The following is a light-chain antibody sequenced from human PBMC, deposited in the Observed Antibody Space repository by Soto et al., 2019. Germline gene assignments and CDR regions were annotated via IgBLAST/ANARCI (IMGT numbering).Light chain of an antibody. CDR1: STDVGAYNL. V-gene: IGLV2-23*01. Sequence: QSALTQPASVSGSPGQSITISCTGTSTDVGAYNLVSWYQQHPGRVTKLIIYEDIKRPSGVSSRFSGSKSGNTASLTISGLQAEDEADYYCCSYAGSRTLVFGGGTKLTVL. CDR3: CSYAGSRTLV. J-gene: IGLJ2*01. CDR2: EDI.